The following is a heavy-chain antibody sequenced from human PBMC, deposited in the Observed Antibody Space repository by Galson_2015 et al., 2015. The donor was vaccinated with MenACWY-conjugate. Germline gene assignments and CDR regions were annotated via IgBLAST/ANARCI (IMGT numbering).Heavy chain of an antibody. CDR1: DVSVSTHNW. V-gene: IGHV4-4*02. D-gene: IGHD6-19*01. CDR3: ARAPGVADDRYYES. CDR2: IYHRGST. J-gene: IGHJ4*02. Sequence: ETLSLACAVYDVSVSTHNWWPWVRQPPGRGLKWIGEIYHRGSTNFHPSLKRRVTISVDKPNNPFSLWLDSVPAADTAVYYCARAPGVADDRYYESWGQGILVSVSS.